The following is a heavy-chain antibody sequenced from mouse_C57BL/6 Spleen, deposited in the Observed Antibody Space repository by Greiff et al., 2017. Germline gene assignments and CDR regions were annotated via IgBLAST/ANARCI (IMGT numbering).Heavy chain of an antibody. D-gene: IGHD1-1*01. Sequence: VKLMESGPGLVAPSQSLSITCTVSGFSLTSYGVDWVRQSPGKGLEWLGVIWGVGSTNYNSALKSRLSISKDNSKSQVFLKMNSLQTDDTAMYYCARNYGRSAMDYWGQGTSVTVSS. CDR3: ARNYGRSAMDY. CDR1: GFSLTSYG. CDR2: IWGVGST. V-gene: IGHV2-6*01. J-gene: IGHJ4*01.